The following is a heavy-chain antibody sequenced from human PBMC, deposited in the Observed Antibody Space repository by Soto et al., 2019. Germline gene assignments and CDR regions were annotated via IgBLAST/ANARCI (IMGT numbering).Heavy chain of an antibody. D-gene: IGHD1-1*01. Sequence: EVQLLESGGGLVQPGGSLRLSFAASGFTFSAYAMGWVRQAPGKGLEWVSTIHGGGGATHYAASVKGRFTISRDDSKDTLYAQMNSLRAEDTAVYYCAKFEGHPLEYWYLDFWGRGTLVTVSS. CDR1: GFTFSAYA. CDR2: IHGGGGAT. J-gene: IGHJ2*01. CDR3: AKFEGHPLEYWYLDF. V-gene: IGHV3-23*01.